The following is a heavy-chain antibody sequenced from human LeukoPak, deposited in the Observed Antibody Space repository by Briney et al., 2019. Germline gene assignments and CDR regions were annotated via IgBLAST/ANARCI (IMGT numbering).Heavy chain of an antibody. V-gene: IGHV3-23*01. CDR3: AKGDDFMITSVDY. J-gene: IGHJ4*02. CDR1: GFTFSSYA. CDR2: ISGSGGST. D-gene: IGHD3-16*01. Sequence: PGGSLRLSCAASGFTFSSYARSWVCQAPGKGLEWVSAISGSGGSTYYADSVKGRFTISRDNSKNTLYLQMNSLRAEDTAVYYCAKGDDFMITSVDYWGQGTLVTVSS.